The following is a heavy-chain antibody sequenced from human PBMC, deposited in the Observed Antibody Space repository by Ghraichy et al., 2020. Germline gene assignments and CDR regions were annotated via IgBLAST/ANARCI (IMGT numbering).Heavy chain of an antibody. CDR2: IYSSGTT. V-gene: IGHV4-4*07. Sequence: SETLSLTCNVAGSSLSNYYWSWIRQSAGKGVEWIGRIYSSGTTNYNPSLKNRVSMSVDTSKNQFSLKLTSLTAADTAVYYCAKEDAVSAVPDYWGQGTLVTVSS. CDR1: GSSLSNYY. J-gene: IGHJ4*02. CDR3: AKEDAVSAVPDY. D-gene: IGHD2-15*01.